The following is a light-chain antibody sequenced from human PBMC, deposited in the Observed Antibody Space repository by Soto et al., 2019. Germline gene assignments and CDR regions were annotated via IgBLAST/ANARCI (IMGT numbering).Light chain of an antibody. J-gene: IGKJ1*01. CDR3: QQYNNWPPMA. CDR1: QSVSSN. Sequence: EIVMTQSPATLSVSPGERATLSCRASQSVSSNLAWYQQKPGQAARLLIYGASTRATGIPARFSGSGSGTEFTLTISTLQSEDFAVYYCQQYNNWPPMAFGQGTKVEIK. V-gene: IGKV3-15*01. CDR2: GAS.